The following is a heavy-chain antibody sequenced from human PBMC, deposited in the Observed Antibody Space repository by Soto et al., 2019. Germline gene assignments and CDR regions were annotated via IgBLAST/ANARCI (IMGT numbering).Heavy chain of an antibody. V-gene: IGHV3-49*03. J-gene: IGHJ5*02. CDR3: TREASYDFWSGYGPWFDP. CDR2: IRSKAYGGTA. Sequence: GGSLRLSCTASGFPFCDYAMSWFRQAPGKGLEWVGFIRSKAYGGTAEYAASVKGRFTISRDDSKSIAYLQMNSLKTEDTAVYYCTREASYDFWSGYGPWFDPWGQGTLVTVSS. D-gene: IGHD3-3*01. CDR1: GFPFCDYA.